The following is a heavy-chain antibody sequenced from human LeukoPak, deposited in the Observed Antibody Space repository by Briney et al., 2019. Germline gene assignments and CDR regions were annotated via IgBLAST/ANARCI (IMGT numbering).Heavy chain of an antibody. D-gene: IGHD6-19*01. CDR1: GYSISSGYY. CDR3: AGVQQWPRYYFDY. J-gene: IGHJ4*02. V-gene: IGHV4-38-2*01. CDR2: IYHSGST. Sequence: SETLSLTCAVSGYSISSGYYWGWIRQPPGKGLEWIGSIYHSGSTYYNPSLKSRVTISVDTSKNQFSLKLSSVTAADTAVYYCAGVQQWPRYYFDYWGQGTLVTVSS.